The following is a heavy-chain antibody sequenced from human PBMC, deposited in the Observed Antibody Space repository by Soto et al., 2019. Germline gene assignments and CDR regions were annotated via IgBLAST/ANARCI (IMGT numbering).Heavy chain of an antibody. CDR1: CFNLRGYY. J-gene: IGHJ4*02. CDR2: INPGGDVI. D-gene: IGHD3-16*01. V-gene: IGHV3-11*01. CDR3: TRDPRITDF. Sequence: PGGSLRLSCAASCFNLRGYYMTWIRQAPGKGLELLSYINPGGDVIKYVDSVKGRFTISRDNAKNSLYLHMNSLRGEDTAVYYCTRDPRITDFWGQGTLVTVSS.